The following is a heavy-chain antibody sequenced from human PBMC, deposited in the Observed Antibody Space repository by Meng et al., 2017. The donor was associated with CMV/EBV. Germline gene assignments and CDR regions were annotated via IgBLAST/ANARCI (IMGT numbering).Heavy chain of an antibody. CDR3: TTGGTSCSPFDY. D-gene: IGHD2-2*01. CDR1: GFTFSNAW. Sequence: GGSLRLSCAASGFTFSNAWMSWVRQAPGKGLEWVGRIKSKTDGGTTDYAAPVKGRFAISRDDSKNTLYLQMNSLKTEDTAVYYCTTGGTSCSPFDYWGQGTLVTVSS. CDR2: IKSKTDGGTT. V-gene: IGHV3-15*01. J-gene: IGHJ4*02.